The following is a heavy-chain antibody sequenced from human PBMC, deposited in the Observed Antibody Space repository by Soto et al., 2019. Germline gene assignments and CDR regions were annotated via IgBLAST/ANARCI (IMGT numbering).Heavy chain of an antibody. CDR2: IYYSGST. V-gene: IGHV4-59*01. D-gene: IGHD3-10*01. Sequence: SETLSLTCTVSGGSISSYYWSWIRQPPGKGLEWIGYIYYSGSTNYNPSLKSRVTISVDTSKNQFSLKLSSVTAADTAVYYCARLRGEWFDPWGQGTLVTVSS. CDR3: ARLRGEWFDP. J-gene: IGHJ5*02. CDR1: GGSISSYY.